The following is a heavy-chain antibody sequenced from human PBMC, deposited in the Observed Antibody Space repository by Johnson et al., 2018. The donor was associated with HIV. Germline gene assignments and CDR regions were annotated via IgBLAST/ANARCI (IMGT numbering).Heavy chain of an antibody. D-gene: IGHD2-2*01. CDR2: IYGCGST. CDR1: GFTVSGNY. CDR3: ARQYADAFDI. V-gene: IGHV3-53*01. J-gene: IGHJ3*02. Sequence: VQLVESGGGLIQPGGSLRLSCAASGFTVSGNYINWVRQAPGKGLEWVSVIYGCGSTYYADSVKGRFTISRDNSKNTLYLQMNSLRAEDTAVYYCARQYADAFDIWGQGTMVTVSS.